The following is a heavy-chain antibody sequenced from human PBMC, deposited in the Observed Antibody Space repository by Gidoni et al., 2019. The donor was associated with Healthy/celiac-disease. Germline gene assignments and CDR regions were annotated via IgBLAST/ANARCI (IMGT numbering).Heavy chain of an antibody. CDR3: AEASSGRWFDP. Sequence: EVQLVESGGGLVQPGRSLRLSCAASGFTFDDYAMHWVRQAPGKGLEWVSGISWNSGSIGYADSVKGRFTISRDNAKNSLYLQMNSLRAEDTALYYCAEASSGRWFDPWGQGTLVTVSS. J-gene: IGHJ5*02. CDR1: GFTFDDYA. CDR2: ISWNSGSI. V-gene: IGHV3-9*01. D-gene: IGHD1-26*01.